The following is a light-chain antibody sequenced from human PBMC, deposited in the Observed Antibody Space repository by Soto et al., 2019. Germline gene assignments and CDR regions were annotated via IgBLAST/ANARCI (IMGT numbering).Light chain of an antibody. CDR1: QDISNY. CDR3: QQYDNLPPLT. J-gene: IGKJ5*01. Sequence: DIQMTQSPSSLSASVGDRVTITCQASQDISNYLNWYQQKPGKAPKLLIYDASNLETGVPSRFXGSGSGTDFTFTISSLQPEDIATYYCQQYDNLPPLTFGQGTRLEIK. V-gene: IGKV1-33*01. CDR2: DAS.